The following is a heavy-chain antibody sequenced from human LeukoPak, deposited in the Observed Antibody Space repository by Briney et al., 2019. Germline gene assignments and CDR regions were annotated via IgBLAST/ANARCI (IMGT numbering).Heavy chain of an antibody. Sequence: SVKVSCKASGFTFTSSAMQWVRQARGQRLEWIGWIVVGSDNTNYAQKFQERVTITRDMSTSTAYMELSSLRSEDTAVYYCAASSPITIFGVFGMDVWGQGTTVTVSS. CDR2: IVVGSDNT. D-gene: IGHD3-3*01. J-gene: IGHJ6*02. V-gene: IGHV1-58*02. CDR1: GFTFTSSA. CDR3: AASSPITIFGVFGMDV.